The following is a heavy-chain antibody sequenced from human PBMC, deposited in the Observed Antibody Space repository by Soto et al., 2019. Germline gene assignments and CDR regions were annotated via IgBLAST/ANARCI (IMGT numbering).Heavy chain of an antibody. J-gene: IGHJ6*02. CDR3: AKDSPYGDYLYYYYGMDV. Sequence: GGSLRLSCAACGFTFSSYAMNWVRQAPGKGLEWVSAISGSGGSTYYADSVKGRFTISRDNSKNTLYLQMNSLRAEDTAVYYSAKDSPYGDYLYYYYGMDVWGQGTTVTVSS. CDR2: ISGSGGST. V-gene: IGHV3-23*01. D-gene: IGHD4-17*01. CDR1: GFTFSSYA.